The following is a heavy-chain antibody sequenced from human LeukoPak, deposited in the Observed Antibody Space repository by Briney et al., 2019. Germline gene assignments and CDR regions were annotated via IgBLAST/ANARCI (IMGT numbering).Heavy chain of an antibody. CDR1: GGSLTTDNW. CDR2: IHHSGST. V-gene: IGHV4-4*02. J-gene: IGHJ4*02. Sequence: SETLSLTCAVSGGSLTTDNWWTWVRQPPRKGLEWIGEIHHSGSTNYNPSLKSRVTISIDKSKNQFSLKLTSVTAADTAVYYCARGYYHDSKWGQGILVTVSS. D-gene: IGHD3-22*01. CDR3: ARGYYHDSK.